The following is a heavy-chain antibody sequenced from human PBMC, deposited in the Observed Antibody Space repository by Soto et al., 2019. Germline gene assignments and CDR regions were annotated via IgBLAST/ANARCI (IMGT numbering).Heavy chain of an antibody. CDR2: IYPGDSDT. CDR1: GYSFTSYW. CDR3: ASTPNYYDSSGYYPDYFDY. V-gene: IGHV5-51*01. Sequence: WASLKISCKGSGYSFTSYWIGLVRQMPGKGLEWMGIIYPGDSDTRYSPSFQGQVTISADKSISTAYLQWSSLKASDTAMYYCASTPNYYDSSGYYPDYFDYWGQGTLVTVSS. D-gene: IGHD3-22*01. J-gene: IGHJ4*02.